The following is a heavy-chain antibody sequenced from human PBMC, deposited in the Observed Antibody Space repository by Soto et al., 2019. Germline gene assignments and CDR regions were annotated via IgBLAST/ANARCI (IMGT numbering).Heavy chain of an antibody. CDR2: ISFDGGNK. CDR1: GXNYG. CDR3: AKDTRPGVYYSYYGMDV. Sequence: GSLRLSCVGSGXNYGTHWVRQAPGKGLEWVAVISFDGGNKYHADPVKGRFTISRDNSKNTLYLQMNTLRPEDTAVYYCAKDTRPGVYYSYYGMDVWGQGTTGTVSS. J-gene: IGHJ6*02. D-gene: IGHD3-10*01. V-gene: IGHV3-30*18.